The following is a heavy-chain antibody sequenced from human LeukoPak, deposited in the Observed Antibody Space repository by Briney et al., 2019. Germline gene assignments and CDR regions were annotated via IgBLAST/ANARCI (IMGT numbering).Heavy chain of an antibody. Sequence: SQTLSLTCAISRHSVPSPSAAWKWLRQSPSRGLEWLGRTYYRSKWYNDYAVSVKSRITINPDTSKNQFSLQLKSVTPEDTAVYYCARDQTGTMPFDYWGQGTLVTVSS. D-gene: IGHD1/OR15-1a*01. CDR1: RHSVPSPSAA. CDR3: ARDQTGTMPFDY. CDR2: TYYRSKWYN. V-gene: IGHV6-1*01. J-gene: IGHJ4*02.